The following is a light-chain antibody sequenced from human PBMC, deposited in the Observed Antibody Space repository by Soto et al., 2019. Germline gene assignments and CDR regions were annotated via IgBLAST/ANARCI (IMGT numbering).Light chain of an antibody. CDR1: QDISSY. Sequence: DIQLTQSPSFLSASVGDRVTVTCRASQDISSYLAWYQQKPGKAPNLLIHTASTLQSGVPSRFSGSGSGAEFTLTISSLQPDDFATYYCQRRDSYPITFGQGTRLDIK. CDR2: TAS. CDR3: QRRDSYPIT. J-gene: IGKJ5*01. V-gene: IGKV1-9*01.